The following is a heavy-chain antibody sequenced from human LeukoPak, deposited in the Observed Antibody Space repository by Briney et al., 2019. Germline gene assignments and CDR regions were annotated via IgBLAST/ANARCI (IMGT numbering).Heavy chain of an antibody. CDR3: VRDFRSADY. J-gene: IGHJ4*02. CDR1: GFTFSTYC. CDR2: ICPDGTVT. Sequence: GGSLRLSCAASGFTFSTYCMHWVRQAPGKGPMWVSRICPDGTVTNYADSVKARFIISRDNARNTVYLQMNSLRVEDTAVCYCVRDFRSADYWGQGTLVTVSS. V-gene: IGHV3-74*01.